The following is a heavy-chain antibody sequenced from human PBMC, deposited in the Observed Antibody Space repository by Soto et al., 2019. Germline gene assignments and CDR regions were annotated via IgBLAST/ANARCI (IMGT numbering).Heavy chain of an antibody. Sequence: GSGGMTRTYYWAWIRQPPGKGLEWIGDIYYTGSSRHNPSLKSRVTISVDTSKNQFTLQMTSVTAVDTALYYCVRVGQSYANPFGQG. CDR1: GGMTRTYY. CDR3: VRVGQSYANP. V-gene: IGHV4-59*01. D-gene: IGHD2-2*01. CDR2: IYYTGSS. J-gene: IGHJ5*02.